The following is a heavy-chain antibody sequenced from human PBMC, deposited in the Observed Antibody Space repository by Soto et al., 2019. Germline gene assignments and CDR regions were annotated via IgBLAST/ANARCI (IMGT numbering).Heavy chain of an antibody. Sequence: ASVKVSCKASGYTFTSYDINWVRQATGQGLEWMGWMNPNSGNTGYAQKFQGRVTMTRNTSISTAYMELSSLRSEDTAVYYCARAGRKTKRPAPNYYYYYMDVWGKGTTVTVSS. CDR2: MNPNSGNT. CDR3: ARAGRKTKRPAPNYYYYYMDV. V-gene: IGHV1-8*01. J-gene: IGHJ6*03. CDR1: GYTFTSYD. D-gene: IGHD3-10*01.